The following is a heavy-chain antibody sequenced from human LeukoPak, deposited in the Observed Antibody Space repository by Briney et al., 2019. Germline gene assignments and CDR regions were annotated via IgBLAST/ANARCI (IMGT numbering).Heavy chain of an antibody. CDR2: IDIAGDT. J-gene: IGHJ2*01. V-gene: IGHV3-13*01. CDR1: GFTLSNYD. CDR3: ARTTVTSGPYWYFDL. D-gene: IGHD4-17*01. Sequence: PGGSLRLSCAASGFTLSNYDMHWVRQATGEGLEGVSGIDIAGDTYYPGSVRGRFTISRENAENSLYLQMNSLRAGDTGVYYCARTTVTSGPYWYFDLWGRGTLVTVS.